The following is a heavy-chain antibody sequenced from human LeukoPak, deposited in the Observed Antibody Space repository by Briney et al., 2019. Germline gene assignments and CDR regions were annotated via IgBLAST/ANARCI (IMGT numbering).Heavy chain of an antibody. V-gene: IGHV4-39*01. CDR2: IYYSGST. CDR1: GGSISSSSYY. J-gene: IGHJ4*02. CDR3: ARKALGAFDY. Sequence: PSETLSLTCTVSGGSISSSSYYWGWIRQPPGQGLEWIGSIYYSGSTCYNPSLKSRVTISVDTSKNQFSLKLSSVTAADTAVYYCARKALGAFDYWGQGTLVTVSS. D-gene: IGHD4/OR15-4a*01.